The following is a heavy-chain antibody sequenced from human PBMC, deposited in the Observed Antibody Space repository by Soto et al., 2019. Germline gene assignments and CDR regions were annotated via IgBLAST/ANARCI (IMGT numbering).Heavy chain of an antibody. CDR1: GFSLSTSGVG. CDR2: IYWDDDK. CDR3: ARGGWTTYYSPFFDY. D-gene: IGHD3-10*01. V-gene: IGHV2-5*02. Sequence: QITLKESGPPLVKPTQTLTLTCTFSGFSLSTSGVGVGWIRQPPGKALEWLALIYWDDDKRYSPSLKRRLTITKDTSKNQVVLTLTKLDTVDTATYYCARGGWTTYYSPFFDYWGQGTLVTVSS. J-gene: IGHJ4*02.